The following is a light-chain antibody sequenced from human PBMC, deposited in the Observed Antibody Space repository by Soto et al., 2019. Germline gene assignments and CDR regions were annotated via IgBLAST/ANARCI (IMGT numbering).Light chain of an antibody. V-gene: IGLV2-14*03. J-gene: IGLJ3*02. CDR2: DVN. CDR3: SSYTSSSSWV. CDR1: SSDVGANNY. Sequence: QSALTQPASVSGSPGQSITISCTGTSSDVGANNYVSWYQHHPGRAPKLIIYDVNNRPSGVSNRFSGSKSGNTASLTISGLQAEDEGDYYCSSYTSSSSWVFGGGTQLTVL.